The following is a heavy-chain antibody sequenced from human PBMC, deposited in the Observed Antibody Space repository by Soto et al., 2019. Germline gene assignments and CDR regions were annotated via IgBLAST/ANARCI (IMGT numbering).Heavy chain of an antibody. Sequence: SETLSLTCTVSGGSISSYYWRWIRQPPGKGLEWIGYIYYSGSTNYNPSLKSRVTISVYTSKNQFSPKLSSVTAADTAVYYCARERFLEWPKPQRSGIWLDPWCQGTLVTVSS. CDR2: IYYSGST. CDR3: ARERFLEWPKPQRSGIWLDP. CDR1: GGSISSYY. D-gene: IGHD3-3*01. J-gene: IGHJ5*02. V-gene: IGHV4-59*01.